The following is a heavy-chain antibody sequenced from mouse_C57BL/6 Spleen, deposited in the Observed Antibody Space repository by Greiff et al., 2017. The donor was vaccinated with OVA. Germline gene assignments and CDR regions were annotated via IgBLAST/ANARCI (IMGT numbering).Heavy chain of an antibody. CDR3: AREELDYYAMDY. Sequence: DVQLQESGPGLVKPSQSLSLTCSVTGYSITSGYYWNWIRQFPGNKLEWMGYISYDGSNNYNPSLKNRISITRDTSKNQFFLKLNSVTTEDTATYYCAREELDYYAMDYWGQGTSVTVSS. CDR2: ISYDGSN. CDR1: GYSITSGYY. V-gene: IGHV3-6*01. J-gene: IGHJ4*01.